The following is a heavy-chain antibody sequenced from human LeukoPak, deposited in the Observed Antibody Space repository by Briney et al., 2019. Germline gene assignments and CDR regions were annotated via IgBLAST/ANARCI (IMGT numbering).Heavy chain of an antibody. D-gene: IGHD4-23*01. CDR3: ARHPSTVVFDY. CDR2: IYYSGST. J-gene: IGHJ4*02. Sequence: SETLSLTCTVSGGSVSTSTYYWGWIRQPPGKGPEWIATIYYSGSTYYNPSLKSRVTISVDTSKNQFSLKLRSVTAADTAVYFCARHPSTVVFDYWGQGTLVTVSS. CDR1: GGSVSTSTYY. V-gene: IGHV4-39*01.